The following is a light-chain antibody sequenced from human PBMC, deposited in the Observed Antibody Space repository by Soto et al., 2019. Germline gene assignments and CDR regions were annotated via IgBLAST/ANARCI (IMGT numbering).Light chain of an antibody. J-gene: IGKJ1*01. V-gene: IGKV3-11*01. Sequence: EIVFTQSPAPPSLAQGERSTPSWRASQSVSSYLAWYQQKPGQAPRLLIYDASNRATGIPARFSGSGSGTDFTLTISSLEPEDFAVYYCQQRSNWPRTFGQGTKVDIK. CDR3: QQRSNWPRT. CDR1: QSVSSY. CDR2: DAS.